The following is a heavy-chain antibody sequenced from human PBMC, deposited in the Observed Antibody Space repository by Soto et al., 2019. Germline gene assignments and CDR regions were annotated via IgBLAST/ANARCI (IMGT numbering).Heavy chain of an antibody. CDR2: IIPIFGTA. CDR3: ARGSGRHYYDSSGSPGYYYGMDV. V-gene: IGHV1-69*13. J-gene: IGHJ6*02. D-gene: IGHD3-22*01. CDR1: GGTFSSYA. Sequence: SVKVSCKASGGTFSSYAISWVRQAPGQGLEWMGGIIPIFGTANYAQKFQGRVTITADESTSTAYMELSSLRSEDTAVYYCARGSGRHYYDSSGSPGYYYGMDVWGQGTTVTVSS.